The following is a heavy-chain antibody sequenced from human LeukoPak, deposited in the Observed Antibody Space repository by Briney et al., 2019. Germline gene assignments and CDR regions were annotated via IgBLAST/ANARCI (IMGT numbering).Heavy chain of an antibody. D-gene: IGHD5-18*01. J-gene: IGHJ4*02. Sequence: SETLSLTCTVSGGSISSSSYYWGWIRQPPGKGLEWIGYIYHSGSTYYNPSLKSRVTISVDRSKNQFSLKLSSVTAADTAVYYCARLGDTAMVSHWGQGTLVTVSS. V-gene: IGHV4-30-2*01. CDR2: IYHSGST. CDR1: GGSISSSSYY. CDR3: ARLGDTAMVSH.